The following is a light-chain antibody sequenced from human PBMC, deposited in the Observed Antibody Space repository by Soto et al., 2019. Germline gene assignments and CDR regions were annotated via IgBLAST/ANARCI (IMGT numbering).Light chain of an antibody. CDR1: QTINSY. V-gene: IGKV3-11*01. CDR3: QHRSIWPLT. Sequence: EIVLTQSPATLSLSPGERATLSYRASQTINSYLAWYQQKPGQAPRLLIYDASNRATGIPARFSGSGSGTDFTLTISSLEPEDFAVYYCQHRSIWPLTFGGGTKVEIK. CDR2: DAS. J-gene: IGKJ4*01.